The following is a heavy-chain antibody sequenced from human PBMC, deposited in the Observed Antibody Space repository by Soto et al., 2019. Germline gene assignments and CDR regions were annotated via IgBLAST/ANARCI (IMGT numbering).Heavy chain of an antibody. CDR1: GGTFSSYA. V-gene: IGHV1-69*06. Sequence: QVQLVQSGAEAKKPGSSVKVSCKTSGGTFSSYAITWVRQAPGQGLEWMGGIVPLFRTTNYAQKFQGRVPITADTSKYTVYMELSGVRSGDTAVYYCARGGYSSTWSNLLDRSGLDVWGQGTTVTVSS. CDR2: IVPLFRTT. CDR3: ARGGYSSTWSNLLDRSGLDV. J-gene: IGHJ6*02. D-gene: IGHD6-13*01.